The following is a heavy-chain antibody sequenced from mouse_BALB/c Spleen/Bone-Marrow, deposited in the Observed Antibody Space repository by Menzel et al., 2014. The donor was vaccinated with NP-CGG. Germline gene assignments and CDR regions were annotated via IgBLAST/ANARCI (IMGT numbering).Heavy chain of an antibody. CDR2: IDPANGNT. J-gene: IGHJ2*01. CDR1: GFNIKDTY. CDR3: ARSYGSSPFDY. Sequence: EVQLVESGAELAKPGASVKLSCTASGFNIKDTYMHWVKQRPEQGLEWIGRIDPANGNTKYDPKFQGKATITADTSSNTAYLQLSSLTSEDTAVYYCARSYGSSPFDYWGQGTTLTVSS. D-gene: IGHD1-1*01. V-gene: IGHV14-3*02.